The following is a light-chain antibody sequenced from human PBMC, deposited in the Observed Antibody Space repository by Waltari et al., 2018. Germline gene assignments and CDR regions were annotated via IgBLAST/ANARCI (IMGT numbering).Light chain of an antibody. CDR2: WAS. Sequence: DIVMTQSPDPLAVSLGERATINCKSSQSVLHTNNRNYLAWYQQRPGQSPKLLFSWASDRESGVPDRFSGSGSGTDFTLTITSLQAEDVATYYCQQYYATPLTFGGGTKVVIK. CDR3: QQYYATPLT. CDR1: QSVLHTNNRNY. J-gene: IGKJ4*01. V-gene: IGKV4-1*01.